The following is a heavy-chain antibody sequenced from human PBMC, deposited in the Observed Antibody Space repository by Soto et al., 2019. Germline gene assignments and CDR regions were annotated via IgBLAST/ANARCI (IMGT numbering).Heavy chain of an antibody. Sequence: ASVKVSCKASGYTFTSYGISWVRQAPGQGLEWMGWISAYNGNTNYAQKLQGRVTMTTDTSTSTAYMELRSLRSDDTAVYYCARGRYYDFWSGYSNWFDPWGQGTLVTVSS. V-gene: IGHV1-18*01. D-gene: IGHD3-3*01. J-gene: IGHJ5*02. CDR1: GYTFTSYG. CDR3: ARGRYYDFWSGYSNWFDP. CDR2: ISAYNGNT.